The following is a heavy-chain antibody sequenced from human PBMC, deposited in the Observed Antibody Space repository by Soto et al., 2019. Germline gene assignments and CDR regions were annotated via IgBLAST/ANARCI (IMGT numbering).Heavy chain of an antibody. J-gene: IGHJ5*02. CDR2: ISAYNGNT. CDR1: GYTFTSYG. D-gene: IGHD3-22*01. V-gene: IGHV1-18*01. CDR3: ARVGTMIVVVPTFDP. Sequence: ASVKVSCKASGYTFTSYGISWVRQAPGQGLEWMGWISAYNGNTNYAQKHQGRVTMTTDTSTSTAYIELRSLRSDDTAVYYCARVGTMIVVVPTFDPWGQGTLVTVSS.